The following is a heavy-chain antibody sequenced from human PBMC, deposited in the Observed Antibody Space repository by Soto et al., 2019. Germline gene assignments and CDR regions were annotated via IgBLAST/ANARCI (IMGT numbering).Heavy chain of an antibody. CDR1: GGSISSYY. CDR3: ARDWGNSGYDSFAENYYYMDV. D-gene: IGHD5-12*01. Sequence: SETLSLTCTVSGGSISSYYWSWIRQPPGKGLEWIGYIYYSGSTNYNPSLKSRVTISVDTSKNQFSLKLSSVTAADTAVYYCARDWGNSGYDSFAENYYYMDVWGKGTTVTVSS. V-gene: IGHV4-59*01. J-gene: IGHJ6*03. CDR2: IYYSGST.